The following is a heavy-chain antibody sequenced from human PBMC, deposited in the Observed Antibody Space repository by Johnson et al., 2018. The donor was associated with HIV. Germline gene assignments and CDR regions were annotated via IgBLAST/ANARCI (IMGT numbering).Heavy chain of an antibody. Sequence: VQLMESGGGLIQPGGSLRLSCAASGFTVSSNYMSWVRQAPGKGLEWVSVIYSGGSTYYADSVKGRFTISRDNSKNTLYLQMNSLRAEDTGVYYCAAFRDYYGSGLNAFDILGQGTMVTVSS. CDR1: GFTVSSNY. J-gene: IGHJ3*02. CDR3: AAFRDYYGSGLNAFDI. V-gene: IGHV3-53*01. CDR2: IYSGGST. D-gene: IGHD3-10*01.